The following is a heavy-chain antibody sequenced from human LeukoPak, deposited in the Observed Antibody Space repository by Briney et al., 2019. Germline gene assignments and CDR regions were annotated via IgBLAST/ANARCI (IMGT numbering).Heavy chain of an antibody. D-gene: IGHD1-26*01. CDR2: INTNTGNP. CDR3: ARESWWGASFAFDI. V-gene: IGHV7-4-1*02. CDR1: GYTFTSYA. Sequence: ASVKVSCKASGYTFTSYAMNRVRQAPGQGLEWMGWINTNTGNPAYAQGFTGRFVFSLDTSVSTAYLQISSLKAEDTAVYYCARESWWGASFAFDIWGQGTMVTVSS. J-gene: IGHJ3*02.